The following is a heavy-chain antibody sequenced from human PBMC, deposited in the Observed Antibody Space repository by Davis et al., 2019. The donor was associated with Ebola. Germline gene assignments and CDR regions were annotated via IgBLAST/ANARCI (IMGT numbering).Heavy chain of an antibody. Sequence: PSETLSLTCTVSGGSISSYYWSWIRQPPGKGLEWIGYIYYSGSTNYNPSLKSRVTISVDTSKNQFSLKLSSVTAADTAVYYCARGASGGATKNYFDYWGQGTLVTVSS. D-gene: IGHD1-26*01. J-gene: IGHJ4*02. CDR1: GGSISSYY. CDR2: IYYSGST. V-gene: IGHV4-59*01. CDR3: ARGASGGATKNYFDY.